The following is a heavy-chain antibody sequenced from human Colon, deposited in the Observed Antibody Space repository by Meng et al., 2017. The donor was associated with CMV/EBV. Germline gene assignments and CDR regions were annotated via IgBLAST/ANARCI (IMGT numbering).Heavy chain of an antibody. CDR3: AKIGYTGGSFIDH. J-gene: IGHJ4*02. V-gene: IGHV3-72*01. Sequence: SGFMFSDHYMDWVRQAPGKGLEWVGRIKNKANSYTAEYAASVKGRFSISRDDSKTSLYLQMNSLETEDTAVYYCAKIGYTGGSFIDHWGQGTLVTVSS. D-gene: IGHD6-19*01. CDR2: IKNKANSYTA. CDR1: GFMFSDHY.